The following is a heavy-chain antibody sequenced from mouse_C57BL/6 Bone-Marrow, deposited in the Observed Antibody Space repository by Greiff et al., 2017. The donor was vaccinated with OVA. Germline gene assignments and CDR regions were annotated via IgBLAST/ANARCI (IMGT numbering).Heavy chain of an antibody. Sequence: VQLQQSGPELVKPGASVKMSCKASGYTFTDYYMHWVKQKPGKGLEWIGEIYPGSGNTYYNEKFKGKATLTADTSSSTAYMQLSSLTAEDSAVYCCARADLLWLRAMDYWGQGTSVTVSS. CDR1: YTFTDYYM. D-gene: IGHD2-2*01. V-gene: IGHV1-83*01. CDR3: RADLLWLRAMDY. J-gene: IGHJ4*01. CDR2: YPGSGNTY.